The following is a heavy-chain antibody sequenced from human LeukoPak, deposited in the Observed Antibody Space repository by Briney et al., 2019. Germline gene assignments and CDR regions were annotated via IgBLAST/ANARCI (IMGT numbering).Heavy chain of an antibody. CDR1: GGSISSGGYS. V-gene: IGHV4-30-2*01. J-gene: IGHJ4*02. CDR3: ARGEYCSGGSCYSGFDY. CDR2: IYHSGST. Sequence: SQTLSLTCAVSGGSISSGGYSWSWIRQPPGKGLEWIGYIYHSGSTYYNPSLKSRVTISVDRSKNQFSLKLSSVTAADTAVYYCARGEYCSGGSCYSGFDYWGQGTLVTVSS. D-gene: IGHD2-15*01.